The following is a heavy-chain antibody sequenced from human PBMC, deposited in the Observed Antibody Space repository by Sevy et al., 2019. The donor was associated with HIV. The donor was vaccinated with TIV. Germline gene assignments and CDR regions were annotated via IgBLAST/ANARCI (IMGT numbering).Heavy chain of an antibody. J-gene: IGHJ1*01. D-gene: IGHD2-21*02. CDR2: MTGSSGTI. Sequence: GGSLRLSCAASRFSFSSYAMSWVRQAPWKGLEWVSSMTGSSGTIYYGDSVKGRFTISRDNSKNTLYLQMNSLRAEDTAVYYCAKDGLYGGDFEYFQDWGQGTLVTVSS. CDR1: RFSFSSYA. V-gene: IGHV3-23*01. CDR3: AKDGLYGGDFEYFQD.